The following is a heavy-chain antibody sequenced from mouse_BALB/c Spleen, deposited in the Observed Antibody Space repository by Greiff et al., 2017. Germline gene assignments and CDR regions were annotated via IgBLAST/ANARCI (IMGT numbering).Heavy chain of an antibody. CDR1: GYTFTDYE. V-gene: IGHV1-15*01. J-gene: IGHJ2*01. Sequence: QVHVKQSGAELVRPGASVTLSCKASGYTFTDYEMHWVKQTPVHGLEWIGAIDPETGGTAYNQKFKGKATLTADKSSSTAYMELRSLTSEDSAVYYCTRNYGNLYWGQGTTLTVSS. CDR3: TRNYGNLY. D-gene: IGHD2-1*01. CDR2: IDPETGGT.